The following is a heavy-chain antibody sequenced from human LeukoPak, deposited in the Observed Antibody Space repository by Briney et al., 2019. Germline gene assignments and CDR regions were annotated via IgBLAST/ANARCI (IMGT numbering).Heavy chain of an antibody. D-gene: IGHD4-17*01. Sequence: GGSLRLSCAASGFTFSSYAMDWVRQAPGKGLEWVSGISGSGGSANYAASVKGRFTISRDNSNNTLFLQMNNLRAEDTAIYYCAQDRSGGTMTAVMVAWGQGTLVTVSS. J-gene: IGHJ5*02. CDR2: ISGSGGSA. CDR1: GFTFSSYA. CDR3: AQDRSGGTMTAVMVA. V-gene: IGHV3-23*01.